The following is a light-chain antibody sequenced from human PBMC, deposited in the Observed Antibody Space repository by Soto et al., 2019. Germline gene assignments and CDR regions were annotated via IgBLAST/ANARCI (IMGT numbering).Light chain of an antibody. CDR1: SSDVGGYNH. CDR2: DVT. J-gene: IGLJ2*01. Sequence: QSALTQPASVSGSPGQSITISCTGTSSDVGGYNHVSWYQQHPGKAPKLMIYDVTDRPSGVSNRFSGSKSGNTASLAISGLHAEDEDDYYCNSYTSTTPLVFGGGTKLTVL. CDR3: NSYTSTTPLV. V-gene: IGLV2-14*03.